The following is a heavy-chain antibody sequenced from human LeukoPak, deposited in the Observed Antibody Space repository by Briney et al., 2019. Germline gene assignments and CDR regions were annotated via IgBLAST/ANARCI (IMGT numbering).Heavy chain of an antibody. CDR2: IKQDGSGK. D-gene: IGHD3-3*01. Sequence: SGGSLRLSCAASGFTFSTHWMSWVRQAPGKGLEWVANIKQDGSGKYYVDSVKGRFTISRDNAKNSLYLQMNSLRAEDTAVYYCARDGNPKDDFWSGADYYYGMDVWGQGTTVTVSS. J-gene: IGHJ6*02. CDR1: GFTFSTHW. CDR3: ARDGNPKDDFWSGADYYYGMDV. V-gene: IGHV3-7*03.